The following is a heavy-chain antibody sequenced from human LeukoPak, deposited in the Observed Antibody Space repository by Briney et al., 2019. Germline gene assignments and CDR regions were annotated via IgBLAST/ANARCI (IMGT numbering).Heavy chain of an antibody. CDR3: ARDYYDFWSGYLYYFDY. Sequence: PSETLSLTCTVSGGSISSYYWSWIRQPPGKGLEWIGYIYYSGSTNYNPSLKSRVTISVDTSKNQFSLRLSSVTAADTAVYYCARDYYDFWSGYLYYFDYWGQGTLVTVSS. CDR2: IYYSGST. CDR1: GGSISSYY. D-gene: IGHD3-3*01. J-gene: IGHJ4*02. V-gene: IGHV4-59*12.